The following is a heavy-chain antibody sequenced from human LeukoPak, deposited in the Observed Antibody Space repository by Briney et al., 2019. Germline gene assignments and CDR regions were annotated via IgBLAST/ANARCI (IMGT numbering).Heavy chain of an antibody. CDR3: ARGQQLEQNWFDP. CDR1: GYSISSGYY. Sequence: SETLSLTCTVSGYSISSGYYWGWIRQPPGKGLEWIGSIYHSGSTYYNPSLKSRVTISVDTSKNQFSPKLSSVTAADTAVYYCARGQQLEQNWFDPWGQGTLVTVSS. CDR2: IYHSGST. V-gene: IGHV4-38-2*02. D-gene: IGHD6-13*01. J-gene: IGHJ5*02.